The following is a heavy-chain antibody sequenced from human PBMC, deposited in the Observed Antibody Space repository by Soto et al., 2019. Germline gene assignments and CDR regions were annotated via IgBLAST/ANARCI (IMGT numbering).Heavy chain of an antibody. CDR1: GYTFTSYG. Sequence: QVQLVQSGAEVKKPGASVKVSCKASGYTFTSYGISWVRQAPGQGLEWMGWISAYNGNTNYAQKLQGRVTMTTDTTTSTAYMELRSLRSDDTAVYYCARSSRLGYCSGGSCYSEDYWGQGTLVTVSS. J-gene: IGHJ4*02. CDR2: ISAYNGNT. V-gene: IGHV1-18*01. CDR3: ARSSRLGYCSGGSCYSEDY. D-gene: IGHD2-15*01.